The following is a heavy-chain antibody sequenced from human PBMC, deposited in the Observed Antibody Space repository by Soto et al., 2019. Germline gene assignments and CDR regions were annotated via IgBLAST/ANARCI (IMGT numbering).Heavy chain of an antibody. CDR3: AHSSGYCSGGSCPSYFDY. V-gene: IGHV2-5*02. CDR2: LYWDDDK. J-gene: IGHJ4*02. CDR1: GFSLSTSGVG. D-gene: IGHD2-15*01. Sequence: QITLKESGPTLVKPTQTLTLTCTFSGFSLSTSGVGVGWIRQPPGKSLEWLALLYWDDDKRYSPFLKSRLTITQDTSKNHVLLTMANMDTVDTATYYSAHSSGYCSGGSCPSYFDYWGQGTLVTVSS.